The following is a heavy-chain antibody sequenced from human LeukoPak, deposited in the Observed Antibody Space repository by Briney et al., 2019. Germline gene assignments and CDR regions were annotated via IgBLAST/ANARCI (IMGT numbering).Heavy chain of an antibody. V-gene: IGHV3-23*01. CDR1: GFTFSSYA. D-gene: IGHD1-26*01. J-gene: IGHJ4*02. Sequence: GGSPRLSCAASGFTFSSYAMSWVRQAPGKGLEWVSAISGSGGSTYYADYVKGRFTISRDNSKNTLYLQMNSLRAEDTAVYYCAKVPSEWELLCYFDYWGQGTLVTVSS. CDR2: ISGSGGST. CDR3: AKVPSEWELLCYFDY.